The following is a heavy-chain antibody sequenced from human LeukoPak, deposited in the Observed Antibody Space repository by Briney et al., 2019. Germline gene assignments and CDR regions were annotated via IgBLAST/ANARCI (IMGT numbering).Heavy chain of an antibody. V-gene: IGHV5-51*01. CDR2: IYPGDSDT. CDR1: GFTFTNYW. J-gene: IGHJ5*02. CDR3: AKRRRDGIQSPNWFAP. Sequence: GESLKISCQGSGFTFTNYWIGWVRQMPGKGLGWVGIIYPGDSDTLYSPSFQGLVTISADKSISTLYLQWSSLQASDTAVYYCAKRRRDGIQSPNWFAPWGQGTLVIVSS. D-gene: IGHD5-24*01.